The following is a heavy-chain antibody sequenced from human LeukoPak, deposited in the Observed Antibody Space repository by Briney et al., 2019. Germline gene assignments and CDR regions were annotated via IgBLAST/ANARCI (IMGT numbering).Heavy chain of an antibody. CDR1: GYTFTSYG. J-gene: IGHJ4*02. CDR2: ISAYNGNT. Sequence: GASVKVSCKASGYTFTSYGISWVRQAPGQGLEWMGWISAYNGNTNYAQKLQGRVTMTTDTSTSTAYMELRSLRSDDTAVYYCARVEKGYYGSGNYDFWGQGTLVTVSS. CDR3: ARVEKGYYGSGNYDF. D-gene: IGHD3-10*01. V-gene: IGHV1-18*01.